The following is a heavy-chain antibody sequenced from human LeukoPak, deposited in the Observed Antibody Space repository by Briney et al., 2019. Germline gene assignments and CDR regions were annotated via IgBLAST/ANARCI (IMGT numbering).Heavy chain of an antibody. CDR3: ARQGLYDSSDFWTFQH. Sequence: GGSLRLSCAASGFTFSSYAMSWIRQTPGKGLEWVSYISDSSGYKNYADSLKGRFTISRDNAKNSVYLQMNSLSAEDTAVYYCARQGLYDSSDFWTFQHWGQGTLVTVSS. D-gene: IGHD3/OR15-3a*01. CDR2: ISDSSGYK. J-gene: IGHJ1*01. CDR1: GFTFSSYA. V-gene: IGHV3-11*06.